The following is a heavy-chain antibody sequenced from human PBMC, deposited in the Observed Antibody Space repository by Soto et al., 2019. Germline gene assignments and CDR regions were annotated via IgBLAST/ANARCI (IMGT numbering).Heavy chain of an antibody. D-gene: IGHD3-10*01. J-gene: IGHJ4*02. CDR1: GFTFSTYG. Sequence: QVQLVESGGGVVQPGRSLRLSCAGSGFTFSTYGIHWVRQAPGKGLEWVAVISFDGSYKYYADSVKGRFTVSRDNSKNTLYLQMSSLRAEDTAVYYCAKDWAPSNAAYYFDYWGQGTLVTVSS. CDR2: ISFDGSYK. V-gene: IGHV3-30*18. CDR3: AKDWAPSNAAYYFDY.